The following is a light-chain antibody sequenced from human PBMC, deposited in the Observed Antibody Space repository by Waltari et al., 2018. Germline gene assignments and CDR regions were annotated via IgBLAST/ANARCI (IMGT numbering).Light chain of an antibody. J-gene: IGLJ3*02. CDR3: SSYTGTTTPRV. CDR1: SSGVGTYNL. CDR2: EGN. Sequence: QPALTQPASVSGSPGQSIIISCTATSSGVGTYNLFSWYQQHPGKAPNVIIYEGNKRPSEVSNRFSGSKSGHTASLTISGLQAEDEADYYCSSYTGTTTPRVFGGGTKLTVL. V-gene: IGLV2-23*01.